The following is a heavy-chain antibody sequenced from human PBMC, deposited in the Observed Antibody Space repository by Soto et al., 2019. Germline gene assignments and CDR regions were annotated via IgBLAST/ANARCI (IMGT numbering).Heavy chain of an antibody. CDR3: ARHRIEVVWRGFDF. J-gene: IGHJ4*02. CDR1: TDSSSFTNSY. Sequence: SEALSLTCTVSTDSSSFTNSYWRWIRQPPGKGLQWIGSSSYNGCTFYNPSLKGRVVISFDTSKKQFFLQVTSVPAADTGVYFCARHRIEVVWRGFDFWGQGSPVTVS. D-gene: IGHD3-10*01. V-gene: IGHV4-39*01. CDR2: SSYNGCT.